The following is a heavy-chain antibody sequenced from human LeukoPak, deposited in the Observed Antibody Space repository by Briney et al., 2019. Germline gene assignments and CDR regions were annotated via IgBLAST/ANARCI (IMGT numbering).Heavy chain of an antibody. CDR1: GFTFGDYA. Sequence: GGSLRLSCTASGFTFGDYAMSWVRQAPGKGLEWVGFIRSKAYGGTTEYAASVKGRFTISRDDSKGIAYLQVNSLKTEDTAVYYCARDSNYAFDYWGQGTLVTVSS. CDR3: ARDSNYAFDY. V-gene: IGHV3-49*04. D-gene: IGHD4-11*01. J-gene: IGHJ4*02. CDR2: IRSKAYGGTT.